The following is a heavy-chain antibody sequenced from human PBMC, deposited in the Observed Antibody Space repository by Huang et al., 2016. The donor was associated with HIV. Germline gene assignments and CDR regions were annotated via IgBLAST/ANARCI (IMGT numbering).Heavy chain of an antibody. V-gene: IGHV4-34*02. CDR1: GGSLSGYY. CDR2: INHLGSP. D-gene: IGHD3-10*01. Sequence: QVHLQQWGAGLLKSAETLSLTCAVYGGSLSGYYWSWLRQTPGKGLEGIGEINHLGSPNYNPSLKSRFSISMDVSKKKFSLKLRSISDADTAVYFCARDATKNPRGWFDPWGQGTLVTVSS. J-gene: IGHJ5*02. CDR3: ARDATKNPRGWFDP.